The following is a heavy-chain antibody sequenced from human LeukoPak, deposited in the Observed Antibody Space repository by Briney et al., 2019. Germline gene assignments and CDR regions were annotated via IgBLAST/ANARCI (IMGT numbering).Heavy chain of an antibody. J-gene: IGHJ3*02. CDR1: GGTFSSYA. CDR2: IIPIFGTA. CDR3: ARTYYYDSSGYYMEGDAFDI. V-gene: IGHV1-69*13. Sequence: GASVKVSCKASGGTFSSYAISWVRQAPGQGLEWMGGIIPIFGTANYAQKFQGRVTITADESTSTAYMELSSLRSEDTAVYYCARTYYYDSSGYYMEGDAFDIWGQGTMVTVSS. D-gene: IGHD3-22*01.